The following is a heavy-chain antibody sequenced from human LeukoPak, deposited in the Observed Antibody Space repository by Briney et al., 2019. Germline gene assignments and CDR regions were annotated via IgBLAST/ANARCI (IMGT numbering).Heavy chain of an antibody. J-gene: IGHJ5*02. CDR3: ARDFHDILTGYYNNWFDP. D-gene: IGHD3-9*01. CDR1: GYTFTSYY. Sequence: AASVKVSCKASGYTFTSYYMHWVRQAPGQGLEWMGIINPSGGSTSYAQKFQGRVTMTRDTSTSTVYMELSSLRSEDTAVYYCARDFHDILTGYYNNWFDPWGPGTLVTVSS. V-gene: IGHV1-46*01. CDR2: INPSGGST.